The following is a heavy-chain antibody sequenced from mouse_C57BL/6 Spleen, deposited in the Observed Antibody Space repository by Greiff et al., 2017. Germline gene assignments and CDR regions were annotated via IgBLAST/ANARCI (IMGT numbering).Heavy chain of an antibody. Sequence: VQLQQSGPELVKPGASVKISCKASGYTFTDYYMNWVKQSHGKSLEWIGDINPNNGGTSYNQKFKGKATLTVDKSSSTAYMELRSLTSEDSAVYYCARVVTTGGWFAYWGQGTLVTVSA. J-gene: IGHJ3*01. V-gene: IGHV1-26*01. CDR1: GYTFTDYY. CDR2: INPNNGGT. D-gene: IGHD2-2*01. CDR3: ARVVTTGGWFAY.